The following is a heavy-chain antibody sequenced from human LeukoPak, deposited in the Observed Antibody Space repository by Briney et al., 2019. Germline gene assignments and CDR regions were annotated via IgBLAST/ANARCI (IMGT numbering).Heavy chain of an antibody. J-gene: IGHJ4*02. Sequence: SVKVSCKASGGTFSSYAISWVRQAPGQGLEWMGGIIPIFGTANYAQKFQGRVTITTDESTSTAYMELRSLRSDDTAVYYCAREAHYGSGSYSFWGQGTLVTVSS. CDR2: IIPIFGTA. CDR1: GGTFSSYA. V-gene: IGHV1-69*05. D-gene: IGHD3-10*01. CDR3: AREAHYGSGSYSF.